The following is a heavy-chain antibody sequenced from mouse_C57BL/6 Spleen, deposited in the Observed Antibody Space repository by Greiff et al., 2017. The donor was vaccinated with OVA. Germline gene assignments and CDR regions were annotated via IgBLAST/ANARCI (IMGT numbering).Heavy chain of an antibody. Sequence: QVQLQQPGAELVMPGASVKLSCKASGYTFTSYWMHWVKQRPGQGLEWIGEIDPSDSYTNYNQKFKGKSTVTVDKSSSTAYMQLSSLTSEDSAVYYCARPHYYGSSYFDYWGQGTTLTVSS. CDR2: IDPSDSYT. D-gene: IGHD1-1*01. J-gene: IGHJ2*01. V-gene: IGHV1-69*01. CDR1: GYTFTSYW. CDR3: ARPHYYGSSYFDY.